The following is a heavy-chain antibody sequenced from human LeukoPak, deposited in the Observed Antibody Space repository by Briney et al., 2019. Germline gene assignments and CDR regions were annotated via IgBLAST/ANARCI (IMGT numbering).Heavy chain of an antibody. CDR3: ARDLRLSSYDDGMDV. CDR2: IYGVGSA. J-gene: IGHJ6*02. V-gene: IGHV3-66*01. CDR1: GFTVSSNY. Sequence: GGSLRLSCVVSGFTVSSNYMSWVRQAPGKGLEWVSVIYGVGSAYYADSVRGRFTISRDNSKNTLYLKMSSLRAEDTAVYFCARDLRLSSYDDGMDVWGQGTTVTVSS.